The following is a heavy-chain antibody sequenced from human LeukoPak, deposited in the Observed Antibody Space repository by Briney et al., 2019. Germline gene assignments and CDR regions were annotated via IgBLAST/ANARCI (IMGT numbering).Heavy chain of an antibody. CDR1: GYTFTGYY. Sequence: ASVKVSCKASGYTFTGYYMHWVRQAPGQGLEWMGWINPNSGGTNYAQKFQGRVTMTRDTSISTAYVELSRLRSDDTAVYYCARGILITIFGVVPNYYMDVWGKGTTVTVSS. D-gene: IGHD3-3*01. CDR2: INPNSGGT. CDR3: ARGILITIFGVVPNYYMDV. J-gene: IGHJ6*03. V-gene: IGHV1-2*02.